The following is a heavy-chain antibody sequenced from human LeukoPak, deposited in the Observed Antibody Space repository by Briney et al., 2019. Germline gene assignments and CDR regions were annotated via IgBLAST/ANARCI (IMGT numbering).Heavy chain of an antibody. J-gene: IGHJ4*02. CDR3: ARDRGDYGDSSVFDY. CDR2: IYHSGST. CDR1: GGSISRYY. Sequence: PSETLSLTCAVYGGSISRYYWTWIRQTPGKRLEWIGKIYHSGSTNYNPSLKSRVTISMDTSTNQFALKLTSVTAADTAIYYCARDRGDYGDSSVFDYWGQGTLVTVSS. V-gene: IGHV4-59*01. D-gene: IGHD4-17*01.